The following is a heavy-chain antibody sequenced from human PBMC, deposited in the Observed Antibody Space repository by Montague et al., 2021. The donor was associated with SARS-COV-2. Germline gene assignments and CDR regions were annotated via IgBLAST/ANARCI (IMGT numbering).Heavy chain of an antibody. D-gene: IGHD4-23*01. V-gene: IGHV2-70*01. CDR1: GFSLSTSGMC. Sequence: PALVKPTQTLTLTCTFSGFSLSTSGMCVSWIRQPPGKALEWLALIDWDDDKYCSTSLKTRLTISKDTSKNQVVLTMTNMDPVDTATYYCARMTTVVTLGYYYYDGMDVGGQGTTVTVSS. CDR2: IDWDDDK. CDR3: ARMTTVVTLGYYYYDGMDV. J-gene: IGHJ6*02.